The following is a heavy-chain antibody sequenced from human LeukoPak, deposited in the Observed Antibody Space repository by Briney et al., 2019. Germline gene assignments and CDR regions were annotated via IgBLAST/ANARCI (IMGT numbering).Heavy chain of an antibody. CDR2: INHSGST. D-gene: IGHD3-22*01. J-gene: IGHJ6*02. V-gene: IGHV4-34*01. CDR1: GGSFSGYY. Sequence: SETLSLTCAVYGGSFSGYYWSWIRQPPGKGLEWIGEINHSGSTNYNPSLKSRVTISVDTSKNQFSLKLSSVTAADTAVYYCARGRNSGYPSYYYYYYGMDVWGQGTTVTVSS. CDR3: ARGRNSGYPSYYYYYYGMDV.